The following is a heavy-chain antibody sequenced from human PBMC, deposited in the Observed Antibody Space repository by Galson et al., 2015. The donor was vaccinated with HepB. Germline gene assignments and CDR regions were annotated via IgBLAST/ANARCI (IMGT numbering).Heavy chain of an antibody. Sequence: TLRLSCAASGFTFSSYGMHWVRQAPGKGLEWVAVIWYDGSNKYYADSVKGRFTISRDNSKNTLYPQMNSLRAEDTAVYYCARGGYSSGWAFDYWGQGTLVTVSS. CDR1: GFTFSSYG. J-gene: IGHJ4*02. CDR2: IWYDGSNK. D-gene: IGHD6-19*01. V-gene: IGHV3-33*01. CDR3: ARGGYSSGWAFDY.